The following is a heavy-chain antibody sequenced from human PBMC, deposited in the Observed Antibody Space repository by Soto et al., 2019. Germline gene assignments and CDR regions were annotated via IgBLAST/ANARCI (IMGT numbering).Heavy chain of an antibody. CDR3: ARDPSSSWYDY. V-gene: IGHV1-46*01. D-gene: IGHD6-13*01. CDR2: INPSGGYT. Sequence: GASVKVSCKASGYTFTSYYMNWVRQAPGQGLEWLGIINPSGGYTTYAQGFLGRVTMTSDTSTSTVHMELSSLRSEDTAVYYCARDPSSSWYDYWGQGTLVTVSS. CDR1: GYTFTSYY. J-gene: IGHJ4*02.